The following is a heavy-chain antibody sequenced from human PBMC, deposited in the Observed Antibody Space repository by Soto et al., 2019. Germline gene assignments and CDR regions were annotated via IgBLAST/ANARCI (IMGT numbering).Heavy chain of an antibody. D-gene: IGHD1-26*01. CDR2: IYYSGST. J-gene: IGHJ5*02. V-gene: IGHV4-61*01. CDR3: ARDIHAGFTHYFDP. Sequence: PSETLSLTCTVSGGSVSSGSYYWSWIRQPPGQGLEWDGNIYYSGSTNYNPSLQIRVTISVDTSQNQLSLKMTSMTAADTAVYYCARDIHAGFTHYFDPWGQGTLVTVSS. CDR1: GGSVSSGSYY.